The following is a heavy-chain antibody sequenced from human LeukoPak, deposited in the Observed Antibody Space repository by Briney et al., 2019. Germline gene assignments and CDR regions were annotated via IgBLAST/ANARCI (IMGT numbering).Heavy chain of an antibody. D-gene: IGHD1-26*01. CDR1: DDSARSDNYY. Sequence: PSETLSFTCTISDDSARSDNYYGGWVRQPPGKGLEWIGNIYYSGSTYYNPSLKSRVTMSVDTSKNQFFLKLNSVTAADTAVYYCARGRPYSGGYHLDYWGQGTLVTVSA. V-gene: IGHV4-39*01. CDR2: IYYSGST. J-gene: IGHJ4*02. CDR3: ARGRPYSGGYHLDY.